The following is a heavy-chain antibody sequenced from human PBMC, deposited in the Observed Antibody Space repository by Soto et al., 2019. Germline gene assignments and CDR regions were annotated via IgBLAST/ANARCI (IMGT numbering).Heavy chain of an antibody. CDR1: GFTFSTYA. J-gene: IGHJ4*02. D-gene: IGHD6-13*01. CDR2: ISGSGGST. Sequence: EVQLLESGGGLVQPGGSLRVSCAASGFTFSTYAMAWVRQAPGKGLEWVSTISGSGGSTYYAHSVKGRFTISRDNSKNKLYLQTKSLRAEDTDRYYRAKPPVKHAAAGRGGEGYFDYWGQGTLVTVSS. CDR3: AKPPVKHAAAGRGGEGYFDY. V-gene: IGHV3-23*01.